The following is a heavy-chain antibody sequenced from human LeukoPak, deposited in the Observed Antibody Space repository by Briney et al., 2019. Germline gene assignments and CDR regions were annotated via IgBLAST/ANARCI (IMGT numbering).Heavy chain of an antibody. J-gene: IGHJ4*02. D-gene: IGHD2-2*01. CDR1: GYTFTSYG. V-gene: IGHV1-18*01. Sequence: ASVKVSCKASGYTFTSYGISWVRQAPGQGLEWMGWISAYYGNTNYAQKLQGRVTMTTDTSTSTAYMELRSLRSDDTAVYYCARGVFDIVVVPAASPFDYWGQGTLVTASS. CDR2: ISAYYGNT. CDR3: ARGVFDIVVVPAASPFDY.